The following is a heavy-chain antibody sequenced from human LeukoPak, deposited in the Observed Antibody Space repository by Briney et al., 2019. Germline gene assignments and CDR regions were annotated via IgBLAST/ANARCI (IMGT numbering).Heavy chain of an antibody. V-gene: IGHV4-59*01. J-gene: IGHJ6*03. CDR1: GGSISSYY. CDR2: IYYSGST. CDR3: ARGYYYYYMDV. Sequence: PSETLSLTCTVSGGSISSYYWSWIRQPPGKGLEWIGYIYYSGSTNYNPSLKSRVTISVDTSENQFSLKLSSVTAADTALYYCARGYYYYYMDVWGKGTTVTVSS.